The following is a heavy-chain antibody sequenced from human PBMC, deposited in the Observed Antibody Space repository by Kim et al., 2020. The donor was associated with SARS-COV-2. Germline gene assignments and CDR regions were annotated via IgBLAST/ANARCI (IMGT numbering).Heavy chain of an antibody. V-gene: IGHV3-43*01. CDR2: ISWDGGST. CDR3: AKGVRGGDQGYYYYGMDV. D-gene: IGHD2-21*01. Sequence: GGSLRLSCAASGFTFDDYTMHWVRQAPGKGLEWVSLISWDGGSTYYADSVKGRFTISRDNSKNSLYLQMNSLRTEDTALYYCAKGVRGGDQGYYYYGMDVWGQGTTVTVSS. J-gene: IGHJ6*02. CDR1: GFTFDDYT.